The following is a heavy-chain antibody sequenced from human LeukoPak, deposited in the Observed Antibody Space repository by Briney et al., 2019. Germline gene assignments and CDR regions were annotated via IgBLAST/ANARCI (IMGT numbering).Heavy chain of an antibody. D-gene: IGHD4-11*01. CDR1: GVTVSSNH. Sequence: GGSLRLSCAVSGVTVSSNHMSWVRQAPGKGLEWVSVLYSGGGTYYADSVKGRFTISSDNSKNTLYLQMNSLRAEDTAVYYCVRSTVTAHWAPDCWGQGTLVIVSS. CDR2: LYSGGGT. V-gene: IGHV3-66*01. CDR3: VRSTVTAHWAPDC. J-gene: IGHJ4*02.